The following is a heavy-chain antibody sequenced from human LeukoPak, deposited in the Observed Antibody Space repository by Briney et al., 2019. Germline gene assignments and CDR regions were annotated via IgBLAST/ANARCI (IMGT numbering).Heavy chain of an antibody. Sequence: SETLSLTCTVSGGSIRSSGTFWAWIRQPRGKGLEWIGSIDYSGGTSYNPSLKRRVSISVDTSNNQFSLELTSATAPDTGVYYCARRTNGYSSSFNYWVQGTLVTVS. J-gene: IGHJ4*02. CDR1: GGSIRSSGTF. V-gene: IGHV4-39*01. CDR2: IDYSGGT. D-gene: IGHD6-13*01. CDR3: ARRTNGYSSSFNY.